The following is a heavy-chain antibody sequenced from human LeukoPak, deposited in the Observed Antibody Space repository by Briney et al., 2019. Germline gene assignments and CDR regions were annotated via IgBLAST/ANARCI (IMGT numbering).Heavy chain of an antibody. J-gene: IGHJ4*02. V-gene: IGHV1-2*06. CDR1: GYTFTGYY. D-gene: IGHD3-10*01. Sequence: GASVKVSCKASGYTFTGYYMHWVRQAPGQGLEWMGRINPNSGGTNYAQKSQGRVTMTRDTSISTAYMELSRLRSDDTAVYYCARSLRYGSGSYYSDYWGQGTLVTVSS. CDR2: INPNSGGT. CDR3: ARSLRYGSGSYYSDY.